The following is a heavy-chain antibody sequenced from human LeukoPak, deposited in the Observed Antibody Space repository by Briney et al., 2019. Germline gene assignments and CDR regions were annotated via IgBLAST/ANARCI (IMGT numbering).Heavy chain of an antibody. D-gene: IGHD6-13*01. CDR1: GGSISSSSYY. CDR2: VYYTGST. Sequence: SETLSLTCTVSGGSISSSSYYWSWVRQPPGKGLEWIGFVYYTGSTNYSPSLKSRVTISVDTSKNQFSLKLRSVTAADTAVYYCARISSSNWYNERGAFDVWGQGTMVTVSS. V-gene: IGHV4-61*01. CDR3: ARISSSNWYNERGAFDV. J-gene: IGHJ3*01.